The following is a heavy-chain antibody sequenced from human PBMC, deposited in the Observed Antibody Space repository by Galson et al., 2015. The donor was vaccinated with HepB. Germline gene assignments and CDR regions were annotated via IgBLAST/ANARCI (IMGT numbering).Heavy chain of an antibody. CDR1: GFTFSSYS. J-gene: IGHJ3*02. CDR3: ARAGYGDYVYDAFDI. Sequence: SLRLSCAASGFTFSSYSMNWVRQAPGKGLEWVSYISSSSSTIYYADSVKGRFTISRDNAKNSLYLQMNSLRAEDTAVYYCARAGYGDYVYDAFDIWGQGTMVTVSS. D-gene: IGHD4-17*01. V-gene: IGHV3-48*01. CDR2: ISSSSSTI.